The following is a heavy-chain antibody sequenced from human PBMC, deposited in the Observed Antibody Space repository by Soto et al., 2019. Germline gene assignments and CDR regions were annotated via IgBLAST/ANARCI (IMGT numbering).Heavy chain of an antibody. D-gene: IGHD6-13*01. Sequence: GGSLRLSCAASGFTFSSYWMHWVRQAPGKGLVWVSRINSDGSSTSYADSGKGRFTISRDNAKNTLYLQMNSLRAEDTAVYYCARDKEKQLGYYDYWGQGTLVTVSS. J-gene: IGHJ4*02. V-gene: IGHV3-74*01. CDR1: GFTFSSYW. CDR3: ARDKEKQLGYYDY. CDR2: INSDGSST.